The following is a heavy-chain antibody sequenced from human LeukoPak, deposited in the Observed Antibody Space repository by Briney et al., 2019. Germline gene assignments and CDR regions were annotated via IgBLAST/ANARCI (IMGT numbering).Heavy chain of an antibody. D-gene: IGHD1-26*01. CDR3: ARFRLGSIVGTIGGYFDY. CDR1: GGTFSSYA. J-gene: IGHJ4*02. Sequence: SVTVSCKASGGTFSSYAISWVRQAPGQGLEWMGGIIPIFGTANYAQKFQGRVTITADESTSTAYMELSSLRSEDTAVYYCARFRLGSIVGTIGGYFDYWGQGTLVTVSS. V-gene: IGHV1-69*13. CDR2: IIPIFGTA.